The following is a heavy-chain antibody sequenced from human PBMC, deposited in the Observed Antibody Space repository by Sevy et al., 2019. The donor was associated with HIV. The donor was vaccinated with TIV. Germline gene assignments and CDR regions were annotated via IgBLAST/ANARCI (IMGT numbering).Heavy chain of an antibody. CDR1: GFSISSGHY. CDR2: MYHGGSI. J-gene: IGHJ3*02. D-gene: IGHD3-22*01. Sequence: SETLSLTCGVSGFSISSGHYWAWIRQSPGEGLEGIGTMYHGGSIYYNPSLKSPVTISEDTAKNQFSLQLTSVTAADTAVYYCARDPGNYFDSSRVGGPFDIWGQGTMVTVSS. CDR3: ARDPGNYFDSSRVGGPFDI. V-gene: IGHV4-38-2*02.